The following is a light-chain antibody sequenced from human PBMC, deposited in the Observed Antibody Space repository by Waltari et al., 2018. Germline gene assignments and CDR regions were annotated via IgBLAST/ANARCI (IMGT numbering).Light chain of an antibody. CDR3: QSYDDRLNVA. Sequence: QSVLTQPPSVSGAPGQRVTISCTGTFSNIGAGYDVHWYQQLPGAAPKLLIYGTSKRPSGVPERFSASKSGTSASLDITGLQAEDEADYYCQSYDDRLNVAFGTGTRVTVL. CDR2: GTS. V-gene: IGLV1-40*01. CDR1: FSNIGAGYD. J-gene: IGLJ1*01.